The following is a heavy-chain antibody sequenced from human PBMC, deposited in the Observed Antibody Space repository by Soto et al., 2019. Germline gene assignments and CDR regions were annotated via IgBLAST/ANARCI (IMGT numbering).Heavy chain of an antibody. Sequence: GESLKISCKGSGYSFTSYWISWVRQMPGKGLEWMGRIDPSDSYTNYSPSFQGHVTISADKSISTAYLQWSSLKASDTAMYYCASRVAAGPYYYYGMDVWGQGTTVTVSS. J-gene: IGHJ6*02. CDR3: ASRVAAGPYYYYGMDV. D-gene: IGHD6-13*01. CDR1: GYSFTSYW. V-gene: IGHV5-10-1*01. CDR2: IDPSDSYT.